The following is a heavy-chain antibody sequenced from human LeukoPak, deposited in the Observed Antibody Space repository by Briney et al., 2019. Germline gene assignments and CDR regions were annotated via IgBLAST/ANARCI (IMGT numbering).Heavy chain of an antibody. Sequence: PGGSLRLSCAASGFTLSSYAMHWVRQAPGKGLGWVAVISYDGRNKYYADSVKGRFTISRDNSKNTLYLQMNSLRAEDTAVYYCARVGEAKVGATTGEFDYWGQGTLVTVSS. CDR2: ISYDGRNK. CDR1: GFTLSSYA. V-gene: IGHV3-30*01. D-gene: IGHD1-26*01. CDR3: ARVGEAKVGATTGEFDY. J-gene: IGHJ4*02.